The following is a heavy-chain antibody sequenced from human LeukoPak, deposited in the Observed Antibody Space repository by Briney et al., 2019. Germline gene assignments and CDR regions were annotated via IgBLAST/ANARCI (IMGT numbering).Heavy chain of an antibody. D-gene: IGHD6-19*01. J-gene: IGHJ3*02. CDR1: NGPINTYQ. CDR2: IHYSGST. Sequence: SETLSLTCTVSNGPINTYQWSWIRQPPGKGLEWIGNIHYSGSTNYNPSLKSRVTISVDTSKNQFSLKLSSVTAADTAVYYCARVSSGQWLETSAFDIWGQGTMVTVSS. V-gene: IGHV4-59*01. CDR3: ARVSSGQWLETSAFDI.